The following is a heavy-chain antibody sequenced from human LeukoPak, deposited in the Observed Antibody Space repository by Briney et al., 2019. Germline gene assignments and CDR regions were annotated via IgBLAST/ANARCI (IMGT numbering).Heavy chain of an antibody. CDR1: GYTFTGYY. CDR2: INPNSGGT. Sequence: ASVKVSCKASGYTFTGYYMHWVRQAPGQGLEWMGWINPNSGGTNYAQKFQGWVTMTRDTSISTAYMELSRLRSDDTAVYYCARDQRLWFGELFPTVYGMDVWGKGTTVTVSP. V-gene: IGHV1-2*04. CDR3: ARDQRLWFGELFPTVYGMDV. J-gene: IGHJ6*04. D-gene: IGHD3-10*01.